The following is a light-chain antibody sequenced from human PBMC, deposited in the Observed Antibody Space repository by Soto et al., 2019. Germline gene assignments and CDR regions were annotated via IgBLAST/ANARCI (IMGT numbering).Light chain of an antibody. Sequence: EIVMTQSPATLSVSPGEGATLSWGASHSVSSNLAWCQQKPGQAPRLLIYGASRRATGIPARFSGSGAGSEFTLTISGLQSEDFAVYYCQQYNDRHPITFGQGTRLEI. CDR2: GAS. CDR3: QQYNDRHPIT. CDR1: HSVSSN. J-gene: IGKJ5*01. V-gene: IGKV3-15*01.